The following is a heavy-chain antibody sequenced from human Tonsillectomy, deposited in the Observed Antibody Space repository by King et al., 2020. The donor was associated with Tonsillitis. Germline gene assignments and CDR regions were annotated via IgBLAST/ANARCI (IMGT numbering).Heavy chain of an antibody. CDR3: ARQTGYRSDWYPF. CDR2: IYYSGST. J-gene: IGHJ4*02. V-gene: IGHV4-59*08. CDR1: GGSISSYY. Sequence: VQLQESGPGLVKPSETLSLTCTVSGGSISSYYWSWIRQPPGKGLEWIGYIYYSGSTNYNPSLKSRVTISIDTSKNQFSLKLSSVTAADTAVYYCARQTGYRSDWYPFGGQGTWVTVPS. D-gene: IGHD6-19*01.